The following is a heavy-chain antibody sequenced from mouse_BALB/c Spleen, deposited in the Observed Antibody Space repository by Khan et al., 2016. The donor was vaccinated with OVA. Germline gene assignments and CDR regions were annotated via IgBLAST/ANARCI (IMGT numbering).Heavy chain of an antibody. CDR2: IRSGGDYT. CDR1: GFTFSSYS. V-gene: IGHV5-6*01. Sequence: EVQVVESGGDLVKPGGSLKLSCAASGFTFSSYSMSWVRQTPDKRLEWVASIRSGGDYTYYPDSVKGRFTISRDNAKNTLYLPMSDLKSEDTAMYYCADHLTGSCAYWGQGTLVTVSA. D-gene: IGHD4-1*01. CDR3: ADHLTGSCAY. J-gene: IGHJ3*01.